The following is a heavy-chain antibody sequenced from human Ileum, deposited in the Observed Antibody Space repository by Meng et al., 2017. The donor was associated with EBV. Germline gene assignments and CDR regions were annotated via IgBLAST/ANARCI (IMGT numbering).Heavy chain of an antibody. CDR3: ARNVPGTSAYYD. D-gene: IGHD3-22*01. V-gene: IGHV4-28*01. J-gene: IGHJ1*01. CDR2: IYYSGST. CDR1: GYSIGSTSW. Sequence: QLVDAGPVLVQPSSTLSLTCAVSGYSIGSTSWWGWIRQPPGNGLEWIGYIYYSGSTSYNPSLKSRVTMSVDTSKNQFSLNLNSVTAVDTAVYYCARNVPGTSAYYDWGQGTLVTVSS.